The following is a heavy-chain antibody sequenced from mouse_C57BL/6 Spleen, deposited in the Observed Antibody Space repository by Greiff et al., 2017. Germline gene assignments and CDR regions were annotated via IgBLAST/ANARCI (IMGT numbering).Heavy chain of an antibody. CDR2: INPGSGGT. J-gene: IGHJ3*01. V-gene: IGHV1-54*01. CDR3: ARGGGGDWFAY. Sequence: QVQLQQSGAELVRPGTSVKVSCKASGYAFTNYLIEWVKQRPGQGLEWIGVINPGSGGTNYNEKFKGKATLTADKSSSTAYMQLSSLTSEDSAVYFCARGGGGDWFAYWGQGTLVTVSA. CDR1: GYAFTNYL.